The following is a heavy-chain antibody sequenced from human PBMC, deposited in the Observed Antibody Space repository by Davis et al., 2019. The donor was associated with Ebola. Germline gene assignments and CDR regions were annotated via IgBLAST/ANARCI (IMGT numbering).Heavy chain of an antibody. V-gene: IGHV3-33*01. CDR2: IWYDGSNK. CDR3: ARLPTVTTPLDY. CDR1: GFTFSSYG. D-gene: IGHD4-17*01. Sequence: PGGSLRLSCAASGFTFSSYGMHWVRQAPGKGLEWVAVIWYDGSNKYYADSVKGRFTISRDNSKNTLYLQMNSLRAEDTAVYYCARLPTVTTPLDYWGQGTLVTVSS. J-gene: IGHJ4*02.